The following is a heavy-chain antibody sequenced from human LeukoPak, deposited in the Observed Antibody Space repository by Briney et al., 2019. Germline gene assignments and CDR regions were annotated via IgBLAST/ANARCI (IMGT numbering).Heavy chain of an antibody. J-gene: IGHJ4*02. CDR1: GFTFSSYG. D-gene: IGHD3-9*01. CDR2: IRQDGSDK. CDR3: ARDSIGRTGYYGVPNHFDY. Sequence: GGSLRLSCAASGFTFSSYGMPWVRQAPGKGLEWVASIRQDGSDKYYVDSVKGRFTISRDNARNSLYLQMNSLRVEDTAVYYCARDSIGRTGYYGVPNHFDYWGQGTQVTVSS. V-gene: IGHV3-7*01.